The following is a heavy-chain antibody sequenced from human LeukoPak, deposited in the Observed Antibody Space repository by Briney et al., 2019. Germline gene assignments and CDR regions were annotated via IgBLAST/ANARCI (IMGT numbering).Heavy chain of an antibody. CDR2: IYSGGST. J-gene: IGHJ4*02. D-gene: IGHD2-21*01. V-gene: IGHV3-66*01. CDR3: ARERDRGVISPYFDY. CDR1: GFTVSANY. Sequence: PGGSLRLSCAASGFTVSANYMSWVRQTPGKGLEWVSVIYSGGSTYYADSVKGRFTISRDNSKNTVYLQMNSLRAEDTAVYYCARERDRGVISPYFDYWGQGTLVTVSS.